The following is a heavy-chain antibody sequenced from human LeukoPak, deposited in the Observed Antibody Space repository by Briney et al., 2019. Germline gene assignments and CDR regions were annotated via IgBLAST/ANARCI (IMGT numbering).Heavy chain of an antibody. CDR3: ARDKYYDFWSGYYTPPYFDY. J-gene: IGHJ4*02. V-gene: IGHV3-11*04. Sequence: GGSLRLSCAASGFTFSDYYMSWIRQAPGKGLEWVSYISSSGSTIYYADSVKGRFTISRDNAKNSLYLQMNSLRAEDTAVYYCARDKYYDFWSGYYTPPYFDYWGQGTLVTVSS. D-gene: IGHD3-3*01. CDR1: GFTFSDYY. CDR2: ISSSGSTI.